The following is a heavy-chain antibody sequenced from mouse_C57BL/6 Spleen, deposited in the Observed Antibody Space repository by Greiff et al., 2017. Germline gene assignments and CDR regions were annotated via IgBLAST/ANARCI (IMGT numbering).Heavy chain of an antibody. J-gene: IGHJ2*01. CDR3: ARGYYGSSSRLY. CDR1: GYTFTSYW. Sequence: QVQLKQPGAELVKPGASVKLSCKASGYTFTSYWMHWVKQRPGQGLEWIGMIHPNSGSTNYNEKFKSKATLTVDKSSSTAYMQLSSLTSEDSAVYYCARGYYGSSSRLYWGQGTTLTVSS. D-gene: IGHD1-1*01. V-gene: IGHV1-64*01. CDR2: IHPNSGST.